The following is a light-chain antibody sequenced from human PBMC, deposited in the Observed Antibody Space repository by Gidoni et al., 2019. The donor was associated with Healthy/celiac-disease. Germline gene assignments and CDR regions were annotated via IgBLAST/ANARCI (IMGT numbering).Light chain of an antibody. J-gene: IGKJ2*01. CDR3: QQYYSYPPLYT. CDR2: AAS. CDR1: QGISSY. V-gene: IGKV1-8*01. Sequence: AMRMTQSLSPFSASTGDRVTITCRASQGISSYLAWYQQKPGKAPKLLIYAASTLQSGVPSRFSGSGSGTDFTLTISCLQSEDFATYYCQQYYSYPPLYTFGQXTKLEIK.